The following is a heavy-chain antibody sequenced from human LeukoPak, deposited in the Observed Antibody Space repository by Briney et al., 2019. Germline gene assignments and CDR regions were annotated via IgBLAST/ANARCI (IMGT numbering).Heavy chain of an antibody. CDR2: ISFDESNR. CDR3: ARGRHARGLRKPILH. J-gene: IGHJ4*02. V-gene: IGHV3-33*01. D-gene: IGHD4-17*01. CDR1: GFAFSNYG. Sequence: PGGSLRLSCAASGFAFSNYGMHWVRQAPGKGLEWVAVISFDESNRYYADSVKGRFTISRDNSENTLYLQMNNLRAEDTAVYYCARGRHARGLRKPILHWGQGTLVTVPS.